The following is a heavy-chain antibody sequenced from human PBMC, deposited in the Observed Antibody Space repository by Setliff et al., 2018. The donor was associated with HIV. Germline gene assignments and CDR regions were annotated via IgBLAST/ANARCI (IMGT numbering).Heavy chain of an antibody. CDR3: ARGGKYYDILTGYYKKYNWFDP. CDR2: INHSGST. J-gene: IGHJ5*02. V-gene: IGHV4-34*01. D-gene: IGHD3-9*01. CDR1: GGSFSGYY. Sequence: LSLTCAVYGGSFSGYYWSWIRQPPGKGLEWIGEINHSGSTNYNPSLKSRVTISVDTSKNQFSLKLSSVTAADTAVYYCARGGKYYDILTGYYKKYNWFDPWGQGTLVTVSS.